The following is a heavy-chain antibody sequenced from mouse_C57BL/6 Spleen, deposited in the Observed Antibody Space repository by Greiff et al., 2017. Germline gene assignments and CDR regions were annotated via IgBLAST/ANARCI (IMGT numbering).Heavy chain of an antibody. J-gene: IGHJ2*01. CDR1: GYTFTSYW. CDR3: ARYYSNFYYFDY. D-gene: IGHD2-5*01. CDR2: IDPSDSET. V-gene: IGHV1-52*01. Sequence: QVQLKQPGAELVRPGSSVKLSCKASGYTFTSYWMHWVKQRPIQGLEWIGNIDPSDSETHYNQKFKDKATLTVDKSSSTAYMQLSSLTSEDSAVYYCARYYSNFYYFDYWGQGTTLTVSS.